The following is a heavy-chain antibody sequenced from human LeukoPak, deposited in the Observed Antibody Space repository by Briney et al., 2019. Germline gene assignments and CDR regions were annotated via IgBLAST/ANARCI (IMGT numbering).Heavy chain of an antibody. J-gene: IGHJ4*02. CDR2: ISSSSSTV. CDR3: ARGVGVLTTVGDY. Sequence: PGGSLRLSCAASGFTFTTYSMNWVRQAPGKGLEWVSYISSSSSTVYYADSVKGRFTISRDNAKNSLYLQMNSLRAEDTAVYYCARGVGVLTTVGDYWGQGTLVTVSS. CDR1: GFTFTTYS. D-gene: IGHD3-16*01. V-gene: IGHV3-48*04.